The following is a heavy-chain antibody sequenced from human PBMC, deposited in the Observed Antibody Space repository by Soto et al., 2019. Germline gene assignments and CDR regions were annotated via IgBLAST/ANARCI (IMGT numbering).Heavy chain of an antibody. Sequence: SETLSLTCTVSGGSISSYYWSWIRQPPGKGLEWIGSIYYSGSTNYNPSLKSRVTISVDTSKNQFSLKLSSVTAADTAVYYCARDWGGSGYDVAAYNWFDPWGQGTLVTVSS. CDR3: ARDWGGSGYDVAAYNWFDP. V-gene: IGHV4-59*12. CDR2: IYYSGST. D-gene: IGHD5-12*01. CDR1: GGSISSYY. J-gene: IGHJ5*02.